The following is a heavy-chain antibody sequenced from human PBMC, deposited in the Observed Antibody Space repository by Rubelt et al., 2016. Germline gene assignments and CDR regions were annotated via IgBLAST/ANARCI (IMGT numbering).Heavy chain of an antibody. CDR2: INHDGSNT. J-gene: IGHJ6*02. V-gene: IGHV3-74*02. Sequence: EVQLVESGGGLGQPGGSLRLSCAASGFSLIDYNLHWVRQAPGKGLVWVSHINHDGSNTMYADSVKGRFTMSRDNAKNRVFLQMNSLRVEDTAVYYGAMAGSSITDVNYYGMDVWGQGTTVTVSS. CDR1: GFSLIDYN. CDR3: AMAGSSITDVNYYGMDV. D-gene: IGHD2-2*01.